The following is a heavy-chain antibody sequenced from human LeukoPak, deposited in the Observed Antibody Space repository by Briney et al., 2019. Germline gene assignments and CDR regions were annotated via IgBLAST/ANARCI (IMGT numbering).Heavy chain of an antibody. D-gene: IGHD3-10*01. CDR3: ASRLYYYGSGSYPFDP. CDR1: GYTFTSYD. CDR2: MNPNSGNT. J-gene: IGHJ5*02. V-gene: IGHV1-8*01. Sequence: ASVKVSCKASGYTFTSYDINWVRHAAGQGLEWMGWMNPNSGNTGYAQKFQGRVTMTRNTSISTAYMELSSLRSEDTAVYYCASRLYYYGSGSYPFDPWGQGTLVTVSS.